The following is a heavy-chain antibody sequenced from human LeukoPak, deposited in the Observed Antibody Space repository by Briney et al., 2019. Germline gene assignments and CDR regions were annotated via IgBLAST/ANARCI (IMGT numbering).Heavy chain of an antibody. D-gene: IGHD3-22*01. CDR2: ISWNSGSI. CDR1: GFTFSTFA. Sequence: PGGSLRLSCAASGFTFSTFAMIWVRQPPGKGLEWVSGISWNSGSIGYADSVKGRFIISSDNAKNSLYLQMNSMRAETMAFYYWAKAIPMIAQGAFDIWGQGTMVTVSS. V-gene: IGHV3-9*03. CDR3: AKAIPMIAQGAFDI. J-gene: IGHJ3*02.